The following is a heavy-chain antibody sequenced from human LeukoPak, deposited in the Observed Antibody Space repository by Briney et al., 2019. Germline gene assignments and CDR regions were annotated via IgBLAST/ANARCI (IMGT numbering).Heavy chain of an antibody. CDR3: AKDLEPINPTMD. CDR1: GFTFSSHA. CDR2: IGGSGKNT. Sequence: PGGSLRLSCAASGFTFSSHAMSWVRQAPGKGLEWVSRIGGSGKNTFYADAVKGRFTISRDNSKDPLYLQMNSLRAEETAVYYCAKDLEPINPTMDWGQGTLVTVSS. D-gene: IGHD3-10*01. J-gene: IGHJ4*02. V-gene: IGHV3-23*01.